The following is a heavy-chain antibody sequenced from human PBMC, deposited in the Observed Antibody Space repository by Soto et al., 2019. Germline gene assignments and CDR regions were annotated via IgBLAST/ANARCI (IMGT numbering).Heavy chain of an antibody. CDR3: ASGHVLGRNSDVVDV. D-gene: IGHD2-15*01. Sequence: QFQLVQSGAEVKKPGSSVKVSCKASGGSFRRETINWVRQAPGQGPEWMGGILPIFGTADYAQKFQGRVTITADVCTSTTTLQRTRLSCDEPAICYCASGHVLGRNSDVVDVWGQGTMVIVSS. J-gene: IGHJ3*01. CDR1: GGSFRRET. CDR2: ILPIFGTA. V-gene: IGHV1-69*12.